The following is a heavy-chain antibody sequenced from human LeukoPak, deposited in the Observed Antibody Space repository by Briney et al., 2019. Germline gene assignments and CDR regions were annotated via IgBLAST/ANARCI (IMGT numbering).Heavy chain of an antibody. CDR2: IRYDGSNK. J-gene: IGHJ3*02. CDR1: GFTFSSYG. CDR3: AKTFDYYDSSGYYYVIDAFDI. D-gene: IGHD3-22*01. V-gene: IGHV3-30*02. Sequence: QTGGSLRLSCAASGFTFSSYGMHWVRQAPGKGLEWVAFIRYDGSNKYYADSVKGRFTISRDNSKNTLYLQMNSLRAEDTAVYYCAKTFDYYDSSGYYYVIDAFDIWGQGTMVTVSS.